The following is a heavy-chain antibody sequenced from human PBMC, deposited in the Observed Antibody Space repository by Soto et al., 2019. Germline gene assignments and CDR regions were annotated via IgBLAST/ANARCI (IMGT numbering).Heavy chain of an antibody. Sequence: GGSLRLSCAASGFTFSSYWMHWVRQAPGKGLVWVSRINSDGSSTSYADSVKGRFTISRDNAKNTLYLQMNSLRAEDTAVYYCAREDESVCGGDCYYDYWGQGTLVTVSS. CDR2: INSDGSST. J-gene: IGHJ4*02. V-gene: IGHV3-74*01. D-gene: IGHD2-21*02. CDR3: AREDESVCGGDCYYDY. CDR1: GFTFSSYW.